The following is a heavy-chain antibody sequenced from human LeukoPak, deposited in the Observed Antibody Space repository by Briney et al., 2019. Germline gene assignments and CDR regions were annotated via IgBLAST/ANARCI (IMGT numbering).Heavy chain of an antibody. Sequence: SETLSLTCAVYGGSFSGYYWSWIRQPPGKGLEWIGEINHSGSTNYNPSLKSRVTISVDTSKNQFSLKLSSVTAADTAVYYCARGSFGYYGSGRGHTLYFDYWGQGTLVTVSS. CDR3: ARGSFGYYGSGRGHTLYFDY. V-gene: IGHV4-34*01. CDR2: INHSGST. D-gene: IGHD3-10*01. J-gene: IGHJ4*02. CDR1: GGSFSGYY.